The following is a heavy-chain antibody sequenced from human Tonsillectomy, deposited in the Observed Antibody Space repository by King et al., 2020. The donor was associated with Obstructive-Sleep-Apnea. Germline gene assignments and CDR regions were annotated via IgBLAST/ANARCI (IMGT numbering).Heavy chain of an antibody. CDR3: AARYFHRASQTNHGIDG. CDR1: GGSISNNAYY. CDR2: IYYSGGT. D-gene: IGHD3-9*01. J-gene: IGHJ6*02. Sequence: QLQESGPGLVKPSETLSLSCTASGGSISNNAYYWVWIRQPPGKGLEWIGRIYYSGGTSYSPSLKSRVAISADTSKNQFSLRLSSLTAADTAVYYCAARYFHRASQTNHGIDGWGQGTAVTVSS. V-gene: IGHV4-39*01.